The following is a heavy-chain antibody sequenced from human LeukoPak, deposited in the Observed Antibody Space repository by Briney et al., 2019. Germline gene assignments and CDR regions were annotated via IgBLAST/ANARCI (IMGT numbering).Heavy chain of an antibody. D-gene: IGHD3-9*01. CDR3: ARTRGEYYDILTGYYQPPAPYYFDY. Sequence: SETLSLTCTVSGGSISSYYWSWIRQPAGKGLEWIGRIYTSGSTNYNPSLKSRVTMSVDTSRNQFSLKLGSVTAADTAVYYCARTRGEYYDILTGYYQPPAPYYFDYWGQGTLVTVSS. J-gene: IGHJ4*02. CDR1: GGSISSYY. CDR2: IYTSGST. V-gene: IGHV4-4*07.